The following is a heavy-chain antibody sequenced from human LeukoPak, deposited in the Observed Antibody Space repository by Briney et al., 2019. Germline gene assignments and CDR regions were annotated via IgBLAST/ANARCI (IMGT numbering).Heavy chain of an antibody. V-gene: IGHV1-69*01. J-gene: IGHJ4*02. CDR2: IIPIFGTA. CDR1: GGTFSSYA. D-gene: IGHD6-19*01. Sequence: SVKVSCKASGGTFSSYAISWVRQAPGQGLEWMGGIIPIFGTANYAQKFQGRVTITADESTSTAYMELSSLRSEDTAVYYCARDRHGGSLRSSGWYLDFDYWGQGTLVTVSS. CDR3: ARDRHGGSLRSSGWYLDFDY.